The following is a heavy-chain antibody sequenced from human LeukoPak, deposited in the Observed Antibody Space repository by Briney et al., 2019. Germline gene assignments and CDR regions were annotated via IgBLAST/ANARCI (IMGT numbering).Heavy chain of an antibody. V-gene: IGHV3-48*01. D-gene: IGHD5-18*01. J-gene: IGHJ4*02. CDR1: GFTFSSYE. CDR3: ARDFSYGYVY. CDR2: ISSSSSTI. Sequence: GSLRLSCAASGFTFSSYEMNWVRQAPGKGLEWVSYISSSSSTIYYADSVKGRFTISRDNAKNSLYLQMNSLRAEDTAVYYCARDFSYGYVYWGQGTLVTVSS.